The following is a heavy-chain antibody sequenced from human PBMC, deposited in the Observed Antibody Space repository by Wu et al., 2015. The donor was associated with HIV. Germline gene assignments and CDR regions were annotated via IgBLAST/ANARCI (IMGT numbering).Heavy chain of an antibody. CDR3: ARAIAASGTGNLDN. D-gene: IGHD6-13*01. CDR2: INPSGGST. J-gene: IGHJ4*02. CDR1: GYTFTNYY. V-gene: IGHV1-46*01. Sequence: QVQLVQSGAEVKKPGASVKISCKASGYTFTNYYMHWVRQAPGQGLEWMGIINPSGGSTSYAQKFQGRVTMTRDKSTNTVYMALSSLRFEDTAVYYCARAIAASGTGNLDNWGQGTLVTVFS.